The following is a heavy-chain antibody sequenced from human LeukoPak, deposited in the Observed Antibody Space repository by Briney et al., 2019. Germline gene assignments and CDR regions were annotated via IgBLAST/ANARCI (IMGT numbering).Heavy chain of an antibody. J-gene: IGHJ4*02. CDR1: GGSISSYY. Sequence: SETLSLTCTVSGGSISSYYWSWIRQPPGKGLEWIGYIYYSGSTNYTPSLKSRITISVDTSRNQFSLKLNSVTAADTAVYYCARGNPGDYWGQGTLVTVSS. CDR2: IYYSGST. D-gene: IGHD1-14*01. CDR3: ARGNPGDY. V-gene: IGHV4-59*01.